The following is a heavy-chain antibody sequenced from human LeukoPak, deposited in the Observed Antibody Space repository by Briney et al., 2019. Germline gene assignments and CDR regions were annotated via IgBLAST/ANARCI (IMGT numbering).Heavy chain of an antibody. J-gene: IGHJ4*02. CDR3: AKDRTYSGYDALDY. D-gene: IGHD5-12*01. V-gene: IGHV3-9*01. Sequence: PGRSLRLSCAASGFNFDDYSMHWIRQAPAKGLELVSGISWNSGSAGYADSVKGRFTISSDNAKNSLYLQMNSLRTEDTALYYCAKDRTYSGYDALDYWGQGTLVTVSS. CDR1: GFNFDDYS. CDR2: ISWNSGSA.